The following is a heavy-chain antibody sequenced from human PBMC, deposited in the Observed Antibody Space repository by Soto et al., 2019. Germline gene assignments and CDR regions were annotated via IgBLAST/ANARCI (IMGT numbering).Heavy chain of an antibody. D-gene: IGHD3-3*02. Sequence: TLSPTFGVRGKSLSASYGTWIRRPPGKGLEWIGEINQSGSTNYNPSLKSRVTISADVSKNQFSLRLTSVTAADTAVYYCVRDRTSYIFAGYDYNGMDVWGQGTAVTVSS. V-gene: IGHV4-34*09. CDR3: VRDRTSYIFAGYDYNGMDV. CDR2: INQSGST. CDR1: GKSLSASY. J-gene: IGHJ6*02.